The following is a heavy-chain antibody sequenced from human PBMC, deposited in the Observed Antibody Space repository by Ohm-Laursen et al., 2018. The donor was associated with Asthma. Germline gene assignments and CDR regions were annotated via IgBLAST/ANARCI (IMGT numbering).Heavy chain of an antibody. V-gene: IGHV3-74*01. Sequence: SLRLSCAASGFTFSSYGMHWVRQAAGKGLVWVSRIKTDGSITTYADSVRGRFTISRDNAKNTLYLQMNSLSVEDTAVYYCARAYPDLIDNWGQGTLVTVSS. CDR3: ARAYPDLIDN. D-gene: IGHD1-14*01. CDR1: GFTFSSYG. J-gene: IGHJ4*02. CDR2: IKTDGSIT.